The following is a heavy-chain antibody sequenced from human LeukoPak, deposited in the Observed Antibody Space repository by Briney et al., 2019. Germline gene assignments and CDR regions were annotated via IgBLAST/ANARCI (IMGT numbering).Heavy chain of an antibody. Sequence: GGSLRLSCTASGFTISGFWMHWVRHAPGNGLVWVSRIKDDASIRDYAESVKGRFTISRDNAKSTLYLQIDSLRADDTAVYYCVRGDFTLDYWGQGTLVTVSS. CDR3: VRGDFTLDY. J-gene: IGHJ4*02. D-gene: IGHD2-21*02. CDR2: IKDDASIR. V-gene: IGHV3-74*01. CDR1: GFTISGFW.